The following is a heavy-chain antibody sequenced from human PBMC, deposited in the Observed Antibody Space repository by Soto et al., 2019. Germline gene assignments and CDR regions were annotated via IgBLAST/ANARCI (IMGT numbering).Heavy chain of an antibody. CDR1: GFTFINYA. D-gene: IGHD4-17*01. V-gene: IGHV3-30-3*01. CDR3: ARDQVKGTMTIL. J-gene: IGHJ4*02. Sequence: GGSLRLSCAASGFTFINYAMHWVRQAPGKGLEWVAVISYDGSNKYYADSVKGRFTISRDNSKNTMYLQMNSLSAEDTAVYHCARDQVKGTMTILWGQGTLVTVLL. CDR2: ISYDGSNK.